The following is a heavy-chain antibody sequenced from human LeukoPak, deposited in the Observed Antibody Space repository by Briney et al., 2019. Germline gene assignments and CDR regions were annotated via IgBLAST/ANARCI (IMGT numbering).Heavy chain of an antibody. V-gene: IGHV1-69*01. D-gene: IGHD3-10*01. Sequence: ASVKVSCKASGGIFSSYAISWVRQAPGQGLEWMGGIIPIFGTANYAQKFQGRVTITADESTSTAYTELSSLRSEDTAVYYCARDRERGITMVRGALYYFDYWGQGTLVTVSS. CDR3: ARDRERGITMVRGALYYFDY. CDR2: IIPIFGTA. CDR1: GGIFSSYA. J-gene: IGHJ4*02.